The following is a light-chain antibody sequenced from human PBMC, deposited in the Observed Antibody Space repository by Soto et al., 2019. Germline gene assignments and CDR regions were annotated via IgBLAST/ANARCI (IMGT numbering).Light chain of an antibody. CDR2: DVS. Sequence: QSALTQPASVSGSPGQSITISCTGTSSDVVGYNYVSWYQQHPGKAPKLMIYDVSNRPSGVSNRFSGSKSGNTASLTISGLHAEDEADYYCSSYTSSSLYVFGTGTKVTVL. J-gene: IGLJ1*01. V-gene: IGLV2-14*01. CDR1: SSDVVGYNY. CDR3: SSYTSSSLYV.